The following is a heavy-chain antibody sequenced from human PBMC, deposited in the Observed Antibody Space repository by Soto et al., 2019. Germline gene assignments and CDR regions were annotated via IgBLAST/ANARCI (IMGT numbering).Heavy chain of an antibody. CDR3: VRDPDFLDY. D-gene: IGHD3-3*01. CDR2: ISRGGVI. CDR1: GFIFSDHS. J-gene: IGHJ4*02. V-gene: IGHV3-48*01. Sequence: EVQLVESGGGLVQPGGSLRLSCAASGFIFSDHSMNWVRQAPGKGLEWVAYISRGGVIHYADSVKGRFTISRDNARNSLYLQMNSLSVEDTAVYYCVRDPDFLDYWGQGTLVTVSS.